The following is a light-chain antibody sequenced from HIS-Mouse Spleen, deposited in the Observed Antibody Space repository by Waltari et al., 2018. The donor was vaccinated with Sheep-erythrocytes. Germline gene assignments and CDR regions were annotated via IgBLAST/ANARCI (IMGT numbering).Light chain of an antibody. Sequence: QSALTQPRSVSGSPGQSVPISCPGTSSYFGGYNYVSWYQQHPGKAPKLRIYDVSKRPSGVPDRFSGSKSGNTASLTISGLQAEDEADYYCCSYAGSYNHVFATGTKVTVL. V-gene: IGLV2-11*01. CDR3: CSYAGSYNHV. CDR1: SSYFGGYNY. J-gene: IGLJ1*01. CDR2: DVS.